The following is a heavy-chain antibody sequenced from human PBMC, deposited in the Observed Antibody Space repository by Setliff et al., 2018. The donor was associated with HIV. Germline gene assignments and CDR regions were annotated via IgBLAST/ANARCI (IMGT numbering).Heavy chain of an antibody. CDR1: GGSISSHY. J-gene: IGHJ4*02. V-gene: IGHV4-59*08. CDR3: ARLSDTAMASFDS. D-gene: IGHD5-18*01. CDR2: IDYSGST. Sequence: SETLSLTCTVSGGSISSHYWTWIRQPPGRGLEWIGYIDYSGSTNQNPSPKSRVTMSVDTSKNQLSLKVTSVTAADTAVYYCARLSDTAMASFDSWGQGTLVTVSS.